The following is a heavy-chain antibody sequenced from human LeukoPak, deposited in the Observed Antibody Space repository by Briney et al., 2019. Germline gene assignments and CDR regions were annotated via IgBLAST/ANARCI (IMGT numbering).Heavy chain of an antibody. D-gene: IGHD6-6*01. J-gene: IGHJ6*03. V-gene: IGHV1-8*01. CDR3: ARGVVAAARLFYYYYYMDV. CDR1: GYTFTSYD. CDR2: MNPNSGNT. Sequence: ASVKVSCKASGYTFTSYDTNWVRQATGQGLEWMGWMNPNSGNTGYAQKFQGRVTMTRNTSISTAYMELSSLRSEDTAVYYCARGVVAAARLFYYYYYMDVWGKGTTVTVSS.